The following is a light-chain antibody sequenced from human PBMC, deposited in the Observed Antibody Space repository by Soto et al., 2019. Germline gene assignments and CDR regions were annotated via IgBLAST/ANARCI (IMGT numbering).Light chain of an antibody. CDR2: GAS. CDR1: QSVSGTY. J-gene: IGKJ2*01. Sequence: EIVLTQSPGTLSLSPGERATLSCRASQSVSGTYLAWYRHKPGQAPRLLIYGASSRAAGIPDRFSGSGSGTDFTLTISRLEPEDLAVYYCHHYGSSRHTFGQGTKVDNK. CDR3: HHYGSSRHT. V-gene: IGKV3-20*01.